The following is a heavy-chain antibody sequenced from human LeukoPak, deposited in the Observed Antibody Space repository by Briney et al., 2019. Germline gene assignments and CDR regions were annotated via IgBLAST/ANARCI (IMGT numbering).Heavy chain of an antibody. CDR2: IYHSGST. J-gene: IGHJ4*02. Sequence: TPSETLSLTCTVSGYSISSGYYWGWIRQPPGKGLEWIGSIYHSGSTYYNPSLKSRVTISVDTSKNQFSLKLSSATAADTAVYYCARGSTVGATTWGYWGQGTLVTVSS. D-gene: IGHD1-26*01. CDR3: ARGSTVGATTWGY. V-gene: IGHV4-38-2*02. CDR1: GYSISSGYY.